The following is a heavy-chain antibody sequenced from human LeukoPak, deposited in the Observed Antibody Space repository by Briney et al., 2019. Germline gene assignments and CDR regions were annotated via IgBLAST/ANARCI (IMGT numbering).Heavy chain of an antibody. CDR1: GITFNSYA. Sequence: GGSLRLSCVVSGITFNSYAMTWVRQAPGKGLEWVSPISGSGAGTYFADSVRGRFTISRDNSESTLYLQMHSLRVDDTAVYYCAKAAGHYDSSGLYDAFDIWGQGTMVTVSS. V-gene: IGHV3-23*01. CDR2: ISGSGAGT. CDR3: AKAAGHYDSSGLYDAFDI. D-gene: IGHD3-22*01. J-gene: IGHJ3*02.